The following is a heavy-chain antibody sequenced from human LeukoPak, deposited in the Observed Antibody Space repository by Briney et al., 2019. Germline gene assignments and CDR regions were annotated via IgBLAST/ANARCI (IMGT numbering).Heavy chain of an antibody. CDR1: GGTFSSYA. J-gene: IGHJ5*02. V-gene: IGHV1-69*13. CDR3: ARDFTIFGVVRWFDP. CDR2: IIPIFGTA. Sequence: SVKVSCKASGGTFSSYAISWVRQAPGQGLEWMGGIIPIFGTANCAQKFQGRVTITADESTSTAYMELSSLRSEDTAVYYCARDFTIFGVVRWFDPWGQGTLVTVSS. D-gene: IGHD3-3*01.